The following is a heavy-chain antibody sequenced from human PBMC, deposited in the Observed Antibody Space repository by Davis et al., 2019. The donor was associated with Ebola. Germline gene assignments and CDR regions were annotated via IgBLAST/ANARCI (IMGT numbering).Heavy chain of an antibody. CDR3: ARASLEWEWLLNY. V-gene: IGHV3-7*01. D-gene: IGHD3-3*01. J-gene: IGHJ4*02. Sequence: PGGSLRLSCAASGFTFSSYWMSWVRQAPGKGLEWVANIKQDGSEKYYVDSVKGRFTISRDNAKNSLYLQMNSLRAEDTAVYYCARASLEWEWLLNYWGQGTLVTVSS. CDR2: IKQDGSEK. CDR1: GFTFSSYW.